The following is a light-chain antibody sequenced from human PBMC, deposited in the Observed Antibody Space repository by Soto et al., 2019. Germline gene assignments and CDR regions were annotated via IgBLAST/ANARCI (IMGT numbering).Light chain of an antibody. Sequence: QSALTQPASVSGSPGQSVTISCTGTSSDVGGHYFVSWYQHHPGKAPKLIISDVSNRPSGVSNRFSGSKSGNTASLTISGLQAEDEADYYCSSYTSTSVLEVFGTGTNVTVL. V-gene: IGLV2-14*03. J-gene: IGLJ1*01. CDR2: DVS. CDR3: SSYTSTSVLEV. CDR1: SSDVGGHYF.